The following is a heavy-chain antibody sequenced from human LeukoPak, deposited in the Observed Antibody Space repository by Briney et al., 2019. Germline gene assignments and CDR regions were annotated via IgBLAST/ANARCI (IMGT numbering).Heavy chain of an antibody. V-gene: IGHV3-11*05. CDR2: ISSSSSYT. J-gene: IGHJ4*02. CDR1: GFTFSDYH. D-gene: IGHD1-26*01. CDR3: AKAVRVGTSRPHY. Sequence: PGGSLRLSCAASGFTFSDYHMSWIRQAPGKGLEWVSYISSSSSYTNYGDSVKGRFTISRDNAKNSLYLQMNSLRAEDTAVFYCAKAVRVGTSRPHYWGQGTLVTVSS.